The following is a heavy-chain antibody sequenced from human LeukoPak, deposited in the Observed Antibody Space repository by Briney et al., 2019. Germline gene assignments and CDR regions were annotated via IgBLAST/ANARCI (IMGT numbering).Heavy chain of an antibody. J-gene: IGHJ4*02. V-gene: IGHV4-61*02. CDR2: IYTSGST. CDR3: ATAPWSGYYDLPDY. CDR1: GGSISSGSYY. Sequence: PSETLSLTCTVSGGSISSGSYYWSWIRQPAGKGLEWIGRIYTSGSTNYNPSLKSRVTISVDTSKNQFSLKLSSVTAADTAVYYCATAPWSGYYDLPDYWGQGTLVTVSS. D-gene: IGHD3-3*01.